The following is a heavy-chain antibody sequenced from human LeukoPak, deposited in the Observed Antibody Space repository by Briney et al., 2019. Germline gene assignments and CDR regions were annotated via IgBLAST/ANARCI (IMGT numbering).Heavy chain of an antibody. CDR2: IKSDGKT. D-gene: IGHD3-22*01. J-gene: IGHJ1*01. V-gene: IGHV3-74*01. CDR1: GFTFSSYW. CDR3: ARAPSEIGGYYPEYFRH. Sequence: GGSLRLSCAASGFTFSSYWMHWVRQAPGKGLVWVSRIKSDGKTNYADSVKGRFTISRDNAKNTVSLQMNSLRAENTGVYYCARAPSEIGGYYPEYFRHWGQGTLVTVSS.